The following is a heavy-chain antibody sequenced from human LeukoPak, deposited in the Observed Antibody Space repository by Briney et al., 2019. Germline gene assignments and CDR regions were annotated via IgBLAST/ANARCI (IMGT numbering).Heavy chain of an antibody. CDR2: ISSSSSYI. CDR1: GFTFSSYS. J-gene: IGHJ4*02. CDR3: ARDSSGWYVGYFDY. V-gene: IGHV3-21*01. D-gene: IGHD6-19*01. Sequence: GGSLRLSCPASGFTFSSYSMNWVRQAPGKGLEWVSSISSSSSYIYYADSVKGRFTISRDNAKNSLYLQMNSLRAEDTAVYYCARDSSGWYVGYFDYWGQGTLVTVSS.